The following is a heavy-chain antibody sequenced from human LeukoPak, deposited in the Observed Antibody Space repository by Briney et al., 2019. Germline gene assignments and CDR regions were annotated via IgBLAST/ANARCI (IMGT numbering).Heavy chain of an antibody. CDR2: IWYDGSNK. D-gene: IGHD2-15*01. V-gene: IGHV3-30*19. CDR1: GFSFNNYG. J-gene: IGHJ6*02. CDR3: ARDPSPGTGYCSGGSCYPHYYYGMDV. Sequence: GGSLRLSCAASGFSFNNYGMHWVRQAPGKGLEWVAVIWYDGSNKYYADSVKGRFTISRDNSKNTLYLQMNSLRAEDTAVYYCARDPSPGTGYCSGGSCYPHYYYGMDVWGQGTTVTVSS.